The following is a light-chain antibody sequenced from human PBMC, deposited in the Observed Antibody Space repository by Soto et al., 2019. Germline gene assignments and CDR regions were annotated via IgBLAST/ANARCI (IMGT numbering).Light chain of an antibody. Sequence: QSALTQPPSASGSPGQSVTISCTGTSSDIGGHNYVSWYQQHPGKAPKLIIYEVSKRPSGVPDRFSGSKSGNTASLTVSGLQAEDEADYYCTSYAGSINLVFAGGTKLTVL. V-gene: IGLV2-8*01. J-gene: IGLJ3*02. CDR1: SSDIGGHNY. CDR2: EVS. CDR3: TSYAGSINLV.